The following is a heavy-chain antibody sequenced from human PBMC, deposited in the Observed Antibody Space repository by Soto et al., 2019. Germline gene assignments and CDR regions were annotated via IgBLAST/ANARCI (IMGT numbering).Heavy chain of an antibody. CDR3: ARGVNRDYDFWSGSLSPWFDP. V-gene: IGHV4-61*01. J-gene: IGHJ5*02. D-gene: IGHD3-3*01. CDR2: IYYSGST. Sequence: SETLSLTCTVSGGSISSSSYYWSWIRQPPGKGLEWIGYIYYSGSTNYNPSLKSRVTISVDTSKNQFSLKLSSVTAADTAVYYCARGVNRDYDFWSGSLSPWFDPWGQGTLVTVSS. CDR1: GGSISSSSYY.